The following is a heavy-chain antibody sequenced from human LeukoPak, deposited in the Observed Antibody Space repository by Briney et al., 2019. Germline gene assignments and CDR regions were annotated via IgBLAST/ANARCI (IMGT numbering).Heavy chain of an antibody. CDR2: IRNKTKTYTT. Sequence: GGSLRLSCTASGFTFSDYYMDWVRQAPGKGLEWVGRIRNKTKTYTTEYGASVKGRFTMSRDDSKNSLYLQMNSLKTEDTAVYYCVRVGDYFDGGGYSIDALDIWGQGTMVTVSS. CDR3: VRVGDYFDGGGYSIDALDI. CDR1: GFTFSDYY. J-gene: IGHJ3*02. D-gene: IGHD3-22*01. V-gene: IGHV3-72*01.